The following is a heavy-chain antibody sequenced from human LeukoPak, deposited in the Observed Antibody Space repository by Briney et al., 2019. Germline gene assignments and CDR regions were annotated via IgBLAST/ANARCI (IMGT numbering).Heavy chain of an antibody. CDR1: GGSISSSSYY. D-gene: IGHD5-12*01. J-gene: IGHJ4*02. Sequence: PSETLSLTCTVSGGSISSSSYYWGWIRQPPGKGLEWIGNIYYSGSTFYNPSLKSRITISVDTSKNQFSLKLCSVTAADTAVYYCARHWLLDYWGQGTLVTVSS. V-gene: IGHV4-39*01. CDR3: ARHWLLDY. CDR2: IYYSGST.